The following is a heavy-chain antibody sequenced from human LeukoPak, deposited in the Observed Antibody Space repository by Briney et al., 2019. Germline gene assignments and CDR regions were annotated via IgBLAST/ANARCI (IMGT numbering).Heavy chain of an antibody. CDR1: GGTFSSYA. V-gene: IGHV1-69*13. CDR2: IIPICGTA. Sequence: ASVRVSCKASGGTFSSYAISWVRQAPGQGLEWMGGIIPICGTANYAQTFQGRVTITADESTSTAYMELSSLRSEDTAVYYCARDRSSIAAAAPGDAFDIWGQGTMVTVSS. CDR3: ARDRSSIAAAAPGDAFDI. J-gene: IGHJ3*02. D-gene: IGHD6-13*01.